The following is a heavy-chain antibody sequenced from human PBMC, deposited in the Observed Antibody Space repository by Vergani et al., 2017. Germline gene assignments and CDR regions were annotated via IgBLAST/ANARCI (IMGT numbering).Heavy chain of an antibody. CDR1: GFNFSRHA. J-gene: IGHJ4*02. V-gene: IGHV3-23*01. Sequence: EVQLLQSEGAVVQPGGSLILSCVASGFNFSRHAMSWVRQGHGQGLEWVLSIKNTGDSTHYADSVKGRFTISRDNSKNTLYLQMNSLRVEDTAVYYCGGGSDNYNWGQGTLVTVSS. CDR2: IKNTGDST. CDR3: GGGSDNYN. D-gene: IGHD5-24*01.